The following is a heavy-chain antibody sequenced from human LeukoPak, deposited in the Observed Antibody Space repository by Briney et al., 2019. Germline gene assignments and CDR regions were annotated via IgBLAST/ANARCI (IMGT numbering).Heavy chain of an antibody. D-gene: IGHD3-22*01. Sequence: SETLSLTCTVSGGSISSYYWSWVRQPAGKGLEWVGRIYASGNTNYNPSLKGRVTMTVDTSKNQFPLNLSSVTAADTAVYFCARGDSSGLDYWGQGTLVTVSS. J-gene: IGHJ4*02. V-gene: IGHV4-4*07. CDR1: GGSISSYY. CDR3: ARGDSSGLDY. CDR2: IYASGNT.